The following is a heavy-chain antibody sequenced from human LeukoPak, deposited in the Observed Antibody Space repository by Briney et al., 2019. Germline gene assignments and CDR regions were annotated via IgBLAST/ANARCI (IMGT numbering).Heavy chain of an antibody. CDR2: INHSGST. CDR3: AWTRYSGSFHDY. V-gene: IGHV4-38-2*02. D-gene: IGHD1-26*01. Sequence: PSETLSLTCTVSGYSISSGYYWGWIRQPPGKGLEWIGEINHSGSTNYNPSLKSRVTISVDTSKNQLSLKLSSMTAADTAVYYCAWTRYSGSFHDYWGQGTLVTVSS. J-gene: IGHJ4*02. CDR1: GYSISSGYY.